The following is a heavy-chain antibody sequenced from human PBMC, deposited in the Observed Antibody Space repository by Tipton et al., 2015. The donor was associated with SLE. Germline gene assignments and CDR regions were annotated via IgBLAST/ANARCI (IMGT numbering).Heavy chain of an antibody. V-gene: IGHV4-4*07. CDR1: GGSIISFF. D-gene: IGHD2-8*01. J-gene: IGHJ4*02. CDR2: VHSSGST. CDR3: ARTNGGGATFFDY. Sequence: TLSLTCTVSGGSIISFFWRWIRQPAGKGLEWIGRVHSSGSTLHNPSLNRRITVSVDTAKSQFSLKLTSVIAADTAVYYCARTNGGGATFFDYWGQGTLVTVSS.